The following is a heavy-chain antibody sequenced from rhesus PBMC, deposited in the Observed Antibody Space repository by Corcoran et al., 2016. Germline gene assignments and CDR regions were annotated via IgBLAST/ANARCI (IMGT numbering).Heavy chain of an antibody. J-gene: IGHJ5-2*02. V-gene: IGHV4-122*02. Sequence: QVQLQASGPGLVKPSETLSLTCTVSGGSISSNYYFWTWIRQAPGKGREWIGYFSFSGNTNYTPSLKCRVSSLRDTSKNQFYLKLNSVTAADTAVYYGAGTSSYDVWGRGVLVTVSS. D-gene: IGHD4-4*01. CDR3: AGTSSYDV. CDR1: GGSISSNYYF. CDR2: FSFSGNT.